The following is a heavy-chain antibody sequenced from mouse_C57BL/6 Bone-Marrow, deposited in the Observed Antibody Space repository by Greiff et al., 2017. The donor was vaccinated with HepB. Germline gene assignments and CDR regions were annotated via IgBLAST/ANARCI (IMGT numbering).Heavy chain of an antibody. V-gene: IGHV1-61*01. CDR1: GYTFTSSW. CDR2: IYPSDSET. D-gene: IGHD4-1*01. Sequence: QVQLQQPGAELVRPGSSVKLSCKASGYTFTSSWMDWVKQRPGQGLEWIGNIYPSDSETHYNQKFKDKATLTVDKSSSTAYMQLSSLTSEDSAVYYCAREGRLLTGWFAYWGQGTLVTVSA. J-gene: IGHJ3*01. CDR3: AREGRLLTGWFAY.